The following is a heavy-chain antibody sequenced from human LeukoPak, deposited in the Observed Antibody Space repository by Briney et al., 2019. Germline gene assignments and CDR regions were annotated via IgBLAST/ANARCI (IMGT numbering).Heavy chain of an antibody. V-gene: IGHV3-30*02. Sequence: HPGGSLRLSCAASGFTFSSYGMHWVRQAPGKGLEWVAFIRHNGIDKYLADSVKGRFTISRDNSKNTLYLQMNSLRAEDTAVYYCAWSFSGSYFHWGQGTLVTVSS. J-gene: IGHJ4*01. CDR3: AWSFSGSYFH. CDR1: GFTFSSYG. D-gene: IGHD1-26*01. CDR2: IRHNGIDK.